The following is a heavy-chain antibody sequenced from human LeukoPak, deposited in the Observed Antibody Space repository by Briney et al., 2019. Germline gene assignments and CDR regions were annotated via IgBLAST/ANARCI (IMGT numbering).Heavy chain of an antibody. CDR1: GYTFTSYA. Sequence: ASVKVSCKASGYTFTSYAMHWVRQAPGQRLEWMGWINAGNGNTKYSQKFQGRVTITRDTSASTAYMELSSLRSEDTAVYYCARSGGLSTWLTFDYWGQGTLVTVSS. J-gene: IGHJ4*02. V-gene: IGHV1-3*01. CDR2: INAGNGNT. CDR3: ARSGGLSTWLTFDY. D-gene: IGHD5-12*01.